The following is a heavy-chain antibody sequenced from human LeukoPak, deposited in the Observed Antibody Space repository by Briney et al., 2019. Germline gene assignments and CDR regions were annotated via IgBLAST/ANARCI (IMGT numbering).Heavy chain of an antibody. J-gene: IGHJ4*02. Sequence: SETLSLTCTVSGGSISNSNYYWVWIRQPPGKGLEWIGSIYYSGTTFYSPSHKSRVTISVDTSRNQFSPNLSSVTAADTAVYYCARDNGRDMATVWGQGTLVTVSS. CDR3: ARDNGRDMATV. CDR1: GGSISNSNYY. D-gene: IGHD5-24*01. V-gene: IGHV4-39*07. CDR2: IYYSGTT.